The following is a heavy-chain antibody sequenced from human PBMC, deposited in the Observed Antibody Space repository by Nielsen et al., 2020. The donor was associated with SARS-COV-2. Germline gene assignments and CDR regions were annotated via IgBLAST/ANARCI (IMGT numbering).Heavy chain of an antibody. CDR3: VRDTLAHGLDV. Sequence: TLSLTCSVSGDSIRNSRYYWTWVRQPPGRGPEWIGNIHYTGSANYSPSLKSRLSMSLEASRNQFSLSVKSMTAADSAEYYCVRDTLAHGLDVWGQGITFTVSS. CDR2: IHYTGSA. CDR1: GDSIRNSRYY. V-gene: IGHV4-31*03. J-gene: IGHJ6*02.